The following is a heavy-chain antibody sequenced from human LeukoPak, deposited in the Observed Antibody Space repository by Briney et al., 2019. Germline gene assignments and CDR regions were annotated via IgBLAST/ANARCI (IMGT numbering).Heavy chain of an antibody. CDR2: IYYGGST. Sequence: PSQTLSLTCTVSGGSISSYYWSWIRQSPGKGLEWIGYIYYGGSTNYNPSLKSRVTILVDTSKNQFSLKLSSVTAADTAVYYCARVRDSSGYYVDYWGQGTLVTVSS. CDR1: GGSISSYY. CDR3: ARVRDSSGYYVDY. D-gene: IGHD3-22*01. J-gene: IGHJ4*02. V-gene: IGHV4-59*01.